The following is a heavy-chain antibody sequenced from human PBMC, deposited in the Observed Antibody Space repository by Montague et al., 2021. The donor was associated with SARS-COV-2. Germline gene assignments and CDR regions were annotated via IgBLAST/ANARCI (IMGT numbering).Heavy chain of an antibody. CDR2: AYTSGST. CDR1: GGSISSGSYY. Sequence: TLSLTCTVSGGSISSGSYYWSWIRQPTGKGLEWIGRAYTSGSTNYNPSLKSRVTISVDTSKNQFSLKPSSVTAADTAVYYCARDRPPVATTFYYYYYGMDVWGQGTTVTVSS. CDR3: ARDRPPVATTFYYYYYGMDV. J-gene: IGHJ6*02. V-gene: IGHV4-61*02. D-gene: IGHD5-12*01.